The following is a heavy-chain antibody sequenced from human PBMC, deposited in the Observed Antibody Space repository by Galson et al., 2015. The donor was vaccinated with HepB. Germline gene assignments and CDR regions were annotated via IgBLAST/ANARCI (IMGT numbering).Heavy chain of an antibody. CDR2: ISYDGSNK. CDR1: GFTFSSYG. Sequence: SLRLSCAASGFTFSSYGMHWVRQAPGKGLEWVAVISYDGSNKYYADSVKGRFTISRDNSKNTLYLQMNSLRAEDTAVYYCAKDEVDIGDIVVVPAAILSLSVGYWGQGTLVTVSS. J-gene: IGHJ4*02. CDR3: AKDEVDIGDIVVVPAAILSLSVGY. D-gene: IGHD2-2*02. V-gene: IGHV3-30*18.